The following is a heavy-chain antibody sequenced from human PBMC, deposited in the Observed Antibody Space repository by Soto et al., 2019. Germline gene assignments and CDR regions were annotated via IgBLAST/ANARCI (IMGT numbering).Heavy chain of an antibody. J-gene: IGHJ1*01. D-gene: IGHD4-17*01. CDR2: IYHSGST. Sequence: QLQLQESGPGLVKPSGTLSLTCAVSGGSISSSNWWRCGRQPPGKEREWIGEIYHSGSTNYNPSLTSRGTISVDKPKHQFSLKLSSVTAADTAVYYCARDQMTTVTKVFQHWGQGNLVTGSS. CDR1: GGSISSSNW. CDR3: ARDQMTTVTKVFQH. V-gene: IGHV4-4*02.